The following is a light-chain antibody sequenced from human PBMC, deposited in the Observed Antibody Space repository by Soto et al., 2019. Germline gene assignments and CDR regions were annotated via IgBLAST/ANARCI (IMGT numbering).Light chain of an antibody. CDR2: WAS. Sequence: DIVMTQSPDSLAVSLGERATINCKSSQSILYSSNNKNYLAWYQQKPGQPPKLLIYWASTRESGFPDRFSGSGSGTDFTLTISSLQAEDVAAYYCQQHYSSPQTFGQGTKVEIK. CDR1: QSILYSSNNKNY. CDR3: QQHYSSPQT. V-gene: IGKV4-1*01. J-gene: IGKJ1*01.